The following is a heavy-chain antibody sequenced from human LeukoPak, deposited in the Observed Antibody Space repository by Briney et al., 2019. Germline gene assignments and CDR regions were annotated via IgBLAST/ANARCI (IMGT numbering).Heavy chain of an antibody. D-gene: IGHD6-19*01. Sequence: GGSLRLSCAVSGISVSSHAVHWVRQAPGKGLEWVAVMPQDGSNEHYADSVKGRFIISRDMSKNTVFLLMNSLRGEDTAVYYCARAGSSGSYYMYYGMDVWGQGTTVVVSS. CDR1: GISVSSHA. CDR2: MPQDGSNE. CDR3: ARAGSSGSYYMYYGMDV. V-gene: IGHV3-30*04. J-gene: IGHJ6*02.